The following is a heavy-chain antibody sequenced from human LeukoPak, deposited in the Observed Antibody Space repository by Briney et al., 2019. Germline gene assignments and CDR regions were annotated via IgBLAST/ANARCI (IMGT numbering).Heavy chain of an antibody. CDR3: ARVSVGGHDAFDI. D-gene: IGHD1-26*01. CDR1: GGSISSYY. Sequence: SETLSLTCTVSGGSISSYYWSWIRQPPGKGLEWIGYIYYSGSTNYNPSLKSRVTISVDTSKNQFSLKLSSVTAADTAVYYCARVSVGGHDAFDIWGQGTMVTVSS. V-gene: IGHV4-59*01. J-gene: IGHJ3*02. CDR2: IYYSGST.